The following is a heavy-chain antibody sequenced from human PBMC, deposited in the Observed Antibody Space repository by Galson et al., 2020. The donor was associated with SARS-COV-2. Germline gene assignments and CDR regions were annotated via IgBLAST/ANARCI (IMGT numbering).Heavy chain of an antibody. J-gene: IGHJ6*03. Sequence: GESLKISCAASGFTFSSYDMHWVRQATGKGLEWVSAIGTAGDTYYPGSVKGRFTITRENAKNSLYLQMNSLRAGDTAVYYCARGDMVRGGYYYYYYMDVWGKVTTVTVSS. CDR1: GFTFSSYD. CDR2: IGTAGDT. D-gene: IGHD3-10*01. V-gene: IGHV3-13*01. CDR3: ARGDMVRGGYYYYYYMDV.